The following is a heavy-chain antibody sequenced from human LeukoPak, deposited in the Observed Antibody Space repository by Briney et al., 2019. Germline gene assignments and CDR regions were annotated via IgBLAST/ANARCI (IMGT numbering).Heavy chain of an antibody. Sequence: GASVKVSCKASGYTFTSYYMHWVRQAPGQGLEWMGIINPSGGSTSYAQKFQGRVTMTRDTSTSTVYMELSSLRSEDTAVYYCARGLLVPDYYYDSSGYYLGFDYWGQGTLVTVSS. CDR3: ARGLLVPDYYYDSSGYYLGFDY. J-gene: IGHJ4*02. V-gene: IGHV1-46*01. D-gene: IGHD3-22*01. CDR1: GYTFTSYY. CDR2: INPSGGST.